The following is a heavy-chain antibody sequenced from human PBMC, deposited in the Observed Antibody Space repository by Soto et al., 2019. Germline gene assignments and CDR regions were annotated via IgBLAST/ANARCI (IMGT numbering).Heavy chain of an antibody. V-gene: IGHV3-66*01. CDR1: GFTVSSNY. Sequence: GGSLRLSCAASGFTVSSNYMSWVRQAPGKGLEWVSVIYSGGSTYYADSVKGRFTISRDNSKNTLYLQMNSLRAEDTAVYYCAREWGVGDYPLAFDIWGQGTMVTVSS. CDR2: IYSGGST. CDR3: AREWGVGDYPLAFDI. D-gene: IGHD4-17*01. J-gene: IGHJ3*02.